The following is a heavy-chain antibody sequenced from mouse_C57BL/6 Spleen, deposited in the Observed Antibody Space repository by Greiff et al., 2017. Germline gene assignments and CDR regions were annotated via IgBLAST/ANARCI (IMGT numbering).Heavy chain of an antibody. CDR2: IDPSDSET. CDR3: ARGNYYGRSPYWYFDV. J-gene: IGHJ1*03. CDR1: GYTFTSYW. D-gene: IGHD1-1*01. V-gene: IGHV1-52*01. Sequence: VQLQQPGAELVRPGSSVKLSCKASGYTFTSYWMHWVKQRPIQGLEWIGNIDPSDSETHYNQKFKDKATLTVDKSSSTAYMQLSSLTSADSAVYYCARGNYYGRSPYWYFDVWGTGTTVTVSS.